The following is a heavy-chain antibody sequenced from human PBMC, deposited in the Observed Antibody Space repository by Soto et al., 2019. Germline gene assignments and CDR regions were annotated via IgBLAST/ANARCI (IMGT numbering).Heavy chain of an antibody. V-gene: IGHV3-64D*06. J-gene: IGHJ1*01. Sequence: GGSLRLSCSASGFTFSSYAMHWVRQAPGKGLEYVSAISSNGGSTYYADSVKGRFTISRDNSKNTLYLQMSGLRAEDTAVYYCVKGSYDSSGYYLRTGYFQHRGQGTLVTVSS. CDR2: ISSNGGST. D-gene: IGHD3-22*01. CDR3: VKGSYDSSGYYLRTGYFQH. CDR1: GFTFSSYA.